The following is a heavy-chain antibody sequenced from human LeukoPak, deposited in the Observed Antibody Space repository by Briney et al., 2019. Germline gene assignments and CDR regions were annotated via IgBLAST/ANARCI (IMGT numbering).Heavy chain of an antibody. CDR1: GFTFDDYA. V-gene: IGHV3-66*01. CDR3: ARETPGSRVFDS. D-gene: IGHD1-14*01. Sequence: GGSLRLSCAASGFTFDDYAMHWVRQAPGKGLEWVSIIYSSDATYYADSVKGRFTVSRDKAKNTLYLQMNSLRADDTAVYYCARETPGSRVFDSWGQGTLVTVSS. CDR2: IYSSDAT. J-gene: IGHJ4*02.